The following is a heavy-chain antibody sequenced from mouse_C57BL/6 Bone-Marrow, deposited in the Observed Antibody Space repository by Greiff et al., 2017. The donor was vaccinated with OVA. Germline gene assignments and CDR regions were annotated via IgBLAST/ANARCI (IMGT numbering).Heavy chain of an antibody. CDR1: DYTFTSYW. V-gene: IGHV1-74*01. CDR2: IHTADNDT. Sequence: VQLQQPGAELVKPGDSVKVSCKASDYTFTSYWMHWVKQRPGQDLEWIGRIHTADNDTNYSQKFKGKATLTVDTYSRTACMQPSSLTSEDSEVYYCARGVRWYFDVWGTGTTVTVSS. CDR3: ARGVRWYFDV. J-gene: IGHJ1*03. D-gene: IGHD5-1*01.